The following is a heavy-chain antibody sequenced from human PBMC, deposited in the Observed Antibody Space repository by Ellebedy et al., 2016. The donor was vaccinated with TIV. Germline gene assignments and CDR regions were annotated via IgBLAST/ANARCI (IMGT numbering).Heavy chain of an antibody. CDR3: AAEIAATGFDAFDI. Sequence: PGGSLRLSCKGSGYSFTSYWIGWVRQMPGKGLEWMGIIYPGDSDTRYSPSFQGQVTISADKSISTAYLQWSSLKASDTAMYYCAAEIAATGFDAFDIWGQGTMVTVSP. CDR2: IYPGDSDT. CDR1: GYSFTSYW. J-gene: IGHJ3*02. D-gene: IGHD6-13*01. V-gene: IGHV5-51*01.